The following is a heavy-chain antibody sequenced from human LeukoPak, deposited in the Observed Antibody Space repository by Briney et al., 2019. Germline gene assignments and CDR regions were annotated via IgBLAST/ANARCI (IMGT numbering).Heavy chain of an antibody. Sequence: GGSLRLSCAASGFTFSRYAMHWVRQAPGKGLEWVAVISYDGSNKYYADSVKGRFTISRDNSKNTLYLQMNSLKAEDTAVYYCARDLRRYIAAAIDYWGQGTLVTVSS. CDR2: ISYDGSNK. CDR3: ARDLRRYIAAAIDY. V-gene: IGHV3-30*04. CDR1: GFTFSRYA. J-gene: IGHJ4*02. D-gene: IGHD6-13*01.